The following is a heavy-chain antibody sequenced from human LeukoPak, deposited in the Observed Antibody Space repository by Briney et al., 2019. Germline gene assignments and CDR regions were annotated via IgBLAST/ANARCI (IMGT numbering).Heavy chain of an antibody. CDR1: GGSFSGYY. J-gene: IGHJ6*04. CDR3: ARGELGYSSSTSCSQYYYYGMDV. D-gene: IGHD2-2*01. CDR2: INHSGST. V-gene: IGHV4-34*01. Sequence: SETLSLTCAVCGGSFSGYYWSWIRQPPGKGLQWIGEINHSGSTNYDPSLKSRVTISVDTSKNQFSLKLSSVTAADTAVYYCARGELGYSSSTSCSQYYYYGMDVWGKGTTVTVSS.